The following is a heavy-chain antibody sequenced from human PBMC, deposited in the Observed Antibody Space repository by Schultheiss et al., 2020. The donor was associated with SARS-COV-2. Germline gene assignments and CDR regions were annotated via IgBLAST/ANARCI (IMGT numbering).Heavy chain of an antibody. J-gene: IGHJ4*02. CDR1: EFTFSGSA. CDR3: ARANQGHDYIPPGDY. D-gene: IGHD3-16*01. Sequence: GGSLRLSCAASEFTFSGSAMHWVRQAPGKGLEWVAVISYDGSNKYYADSVKGRFTISRDNSKNTLYLQMNSLRAEDTAVYYCARANQGHDYIPPGDYWGQGTLVTVSS. CDR2: ISYDGSNK. V-gene: IGHV3-30-3*01.